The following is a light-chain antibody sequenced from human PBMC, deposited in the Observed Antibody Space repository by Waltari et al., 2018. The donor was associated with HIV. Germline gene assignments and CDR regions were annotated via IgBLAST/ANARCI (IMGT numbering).Light chain of an antibody. Sequence: AIRMTQSPSSFSASTGDRVTITCRASQDISSDLAWYQQKPGKAPKLLINAASTLQTGFPSRINGSGSGTDFTLTISCLQSEDFATYYCQQYYNYPRTFGQGTRVEIK. V-gene: IGKV1-8*01. CDR2: AAS. J-gene: IGKJ1*01. CDR3: QQYYNYPRT. CDR1: QDISSD.